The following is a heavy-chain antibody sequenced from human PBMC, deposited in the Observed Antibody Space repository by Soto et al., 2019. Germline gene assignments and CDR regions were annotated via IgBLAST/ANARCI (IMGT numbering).Heavy chain of an antibody. D-gene: IGHD6-19*01. CDR3: ARRHLAVAVSPWFDP. V-gene: IGHV2-26*01. Sequence: QVTLKESGPVLVKPTETLTFTCTASRLPIPDSDLGVTCIPHPPAQPPQWLAHIDSSGEKSYRTFLKSRLAISKDTSKSQIVLTMTNMDPADTATYYCARRHLAVAVSPWFDPWGQGIPVTVSS. CDR1: RLPIPDSDLG. CDR2: IDSSGEK. J-gene: IGHJ5*02.